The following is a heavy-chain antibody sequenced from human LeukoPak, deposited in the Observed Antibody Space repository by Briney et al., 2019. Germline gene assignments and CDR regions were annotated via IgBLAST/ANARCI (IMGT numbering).Heavy chain of an antibody. D-gene: IGHD4-17*01. CDR3: ARVPTMTFFDY. V-gene: IGHV4-59*12. J-gene: IGHJ4*02. CDR2: IYYSGST. CDR1: GGSISSYY. Sequence: SETLSLTCTVSGGSISSYYWSWIRQPPGKGLEWIGYIYYSGSTNYNPSLKSRVTISVDTSKNQFSLKLSSVTAADTAVYYCARVPTMTFFDYWGQGTLVTVSS.